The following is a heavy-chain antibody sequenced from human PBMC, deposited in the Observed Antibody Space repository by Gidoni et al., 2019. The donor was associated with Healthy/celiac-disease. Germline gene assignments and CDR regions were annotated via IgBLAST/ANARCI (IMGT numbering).Heavy chain of an antibody. CDR1: GYTFTGSY. V-gene: IGHV1-2*04. CDR2: LNPNSGGT. CDR3: AVNYYGSGSYYNPPFDY. J-gene: IGHJ4*02. Sequence: QVQLVQSGAEVKKPGASVTVSCKASGYTFTGSYMHRVRQAPGQGLGWMGWLNPNSGGTNYAQKFQGWVTMTRDTSISTAYMELSRLRSDDTAVYYCAVNYYGSGSYYNPPFDYWGQGTLVTVSS. D-gene: IGHD3-10*01.